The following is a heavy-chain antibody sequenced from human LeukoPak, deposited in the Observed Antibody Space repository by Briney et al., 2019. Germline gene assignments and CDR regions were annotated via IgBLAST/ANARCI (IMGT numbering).Heavy chain of an antibody. Sequence: ASVKVSCKASGGTFSSYAITWVRQAPGRGLEWMGGIIPIFGTANYAQKFQGRVTITADKSTSTAYMELSSLRSEDTAVYYCARALGSTDAFDIWGQGTMVTVSS. CDR1: GGTFSSYA. CDR3: ARALGSTDAFDI. J-gene: IGHJ3*02. D-gene: IGHD2-2*01. V-gene: IGHV1-69*06. CDR2: IIPIFGTA.